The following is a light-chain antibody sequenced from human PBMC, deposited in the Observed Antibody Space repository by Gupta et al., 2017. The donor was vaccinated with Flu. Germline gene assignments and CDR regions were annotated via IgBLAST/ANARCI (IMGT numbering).Light chain of an antibody. CDR1: TSNIGINT. CDR3: ATWDDNINGPV. J-gene: IGLJ3*02. Sequence: QSVLPQPPSSSGTPGQRVIISCSGSTSNIGINTVTCYQQVPGMAPKLLIHSDNQRPSGVPDRFSASKSGTSASLAISGLQSEDEAQYHCATWDDNINGPVFGGGTELTVL. CDR2: SDN. V-gene: IGLV1-44*01.